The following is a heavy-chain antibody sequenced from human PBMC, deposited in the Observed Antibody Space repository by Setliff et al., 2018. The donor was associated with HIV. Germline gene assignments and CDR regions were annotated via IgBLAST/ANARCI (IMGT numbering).Heavy chain of an antibody. CDR3: ASHLVVSTGGVFDY. CDR2: INGNTNT. V-gene: IGHV4-34*01. J-gene: IGHJ4*02. Sequence: SETLSLTCAVYNGSLGAHFWTWIRQHPGKGLEWIGNINGNTNTNYNPSLQSRVSMSMDTSKNQFSLKLRSVTAADTALYYCASHLVVSTGGVFDYWGKGNLVTVS. CDR1: NGSLGAHF. D-gene: IGHD4-17*01.